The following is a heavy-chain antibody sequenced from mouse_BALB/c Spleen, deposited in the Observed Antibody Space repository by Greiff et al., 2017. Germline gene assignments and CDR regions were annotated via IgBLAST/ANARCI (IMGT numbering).Heavy chain of an antibody. CDR3: NEGYRYDVSYAMDY. CDR1: GFNIKDYY. Sequence: EVKLMESGAELVRSGASVKLSCTASGFNIKDYYMHWVKQRPEQGLEWIGWIDPENGDTEYAPKFQGKATMTADTSSNTAYLQLSSLTSEDTAVYYCNEGYRYDVSYAMDYWGQGTSVTVSS. D-gene: IGHD2-14*01. CDR2: IDPENGDT. J-gene: IGHJ4*01. V-gene: IGHV14-4*02.